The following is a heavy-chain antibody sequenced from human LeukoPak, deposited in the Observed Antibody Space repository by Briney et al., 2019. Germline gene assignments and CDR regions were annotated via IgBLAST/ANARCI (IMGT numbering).Heavy chain of an antibody. D-gene: IGHD3-22*01. J-gene: IGHJ4*02. CDR2: ISGSGKFP. V-gene: IGHV3-23*01. Sequence: PGGSLRLSCAASGFTFSSYAMTWVRQAPEKGLEWVSVISGSGKFPSYADSVKGRFTISRDNAKNTLYLQMNSLEAEDTAMYYCAKIANFYDSSGFYGWGQGTLVTVSS. CDR3: AKIANFYDSSGFYG. CDR1: GFTFSSYA.